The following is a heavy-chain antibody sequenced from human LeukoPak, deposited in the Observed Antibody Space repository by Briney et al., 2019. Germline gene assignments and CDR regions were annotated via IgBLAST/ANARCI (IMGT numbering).Heavy chain of an antibody. CDR3: ARGPREMATNFDY. Sequence: GRSLRLSCAASGFISSSYTMHWVRQAPGKGLEWVAVISHDGSNKYYADSVKGRFTLSRDNSKNTLYLQMNSLRAEDTAVYYCARGPREMATNFDYWGQGILVTVSS. CDR1: GFISSSYT. V-gene: IGHV3-30-3*01. CDR2: ISHDGSNK. D-gene: IGHD5-24*01. J-gene: IGHJ4*02.